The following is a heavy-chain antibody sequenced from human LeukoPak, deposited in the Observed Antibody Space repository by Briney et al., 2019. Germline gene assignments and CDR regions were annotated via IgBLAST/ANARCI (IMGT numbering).Heavy chain of an antibody. J-gene: IGHJ4*02. V-gene: IGHV3-23*01. Sequence: GSLRLSCAASGFTFSSYAMSWVRQAPGKGLEWVSAISGSGGSTYYADSVKGRFTISRDNSKNTLYLQMNSLRAEDTAVYYCTKASAARCIGVFCYPFDHWGQGTLVTVSS. CDR1: GFTFSSYA. CDR2: ISGSGGST. D-gene: IGHD2-15*01. CDR3: TKASAARCIGVFCYPFDH.